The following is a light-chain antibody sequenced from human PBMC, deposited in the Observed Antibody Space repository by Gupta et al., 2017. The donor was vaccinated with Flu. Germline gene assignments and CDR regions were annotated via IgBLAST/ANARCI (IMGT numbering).Light chain of an antibody. V-gene: IGLV1-40*01. J-gene: IGLJ2*01. CDR2: GNN. CDR1: STNIGSTYD. CDR3: QSYDSSLSAVL. Sequence: QSVLTQPPSVSGAPGPRVTISCTGSSTNIGSTYDVHWYQHLPGTAPKLLIYGNNNRPSGVPDRFYGSKSGTSASLAITGLQAEDEAGYYCQSYDSSLSAVLFGGGTKLTVL.